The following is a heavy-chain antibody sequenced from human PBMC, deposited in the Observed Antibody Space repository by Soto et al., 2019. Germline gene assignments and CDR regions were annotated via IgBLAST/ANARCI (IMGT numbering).Heavy chain of an antibody. CDR2: TRDKPNSYTT. CDR1: GFTFSDHY. Sequence: VVSLRLSCAASGFTFSDHYMDWVRQAPGKGLEWVGRTRDKPNSYTTEYAASVKGRFTISRDDSENSVYLQMNSLKTEDTAVYYCTSAAVSKTGLDVWGQGTTVTVSS. J-gene: IGHJ6*02. CDR3: TSAAVSKTGLDV. V-gene: IGHV3-72*01. D-gene: IGHD4-4*01.